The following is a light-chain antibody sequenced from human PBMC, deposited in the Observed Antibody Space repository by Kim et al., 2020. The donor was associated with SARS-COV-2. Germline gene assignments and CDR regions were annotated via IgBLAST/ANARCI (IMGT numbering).Light chain of an antibody. CDR1: SSDVGGYNY. V-gene: IGLV2-14*01. J-gene: IGLJ3*02. Sequence: GQAITISGTGTSSDVGGYNYVCWYQKHPGKAPKLMIYEVSKRPSGVSNRFSGSKSGNTASLTISGLQAEDEADYYCSSYTSSSNRVFGGGTKLTVL. CDR3: SSYTSSSNRV. CDR2: EVS.